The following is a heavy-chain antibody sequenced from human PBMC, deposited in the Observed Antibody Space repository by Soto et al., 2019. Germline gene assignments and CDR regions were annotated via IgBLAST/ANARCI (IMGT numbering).Heavy chain of an antibody. CDR2: IIPIFGTA. Sequence: SVRGSCKASGGTFSSYAISWVRQAPGQGLEWMGGIIPIFGTANYAQKFQGRVTITADESTSTAYMELSSLRSEDTAVYYCAREFLGIFSHWGQGTLVTVSS. D-gene: IGHD7-27*01. CDR3: AREFLGIFSH. V-gene: IGHV1-69*13. J-gene: IGHJ4*02. CDR1: GGTFSSYA.